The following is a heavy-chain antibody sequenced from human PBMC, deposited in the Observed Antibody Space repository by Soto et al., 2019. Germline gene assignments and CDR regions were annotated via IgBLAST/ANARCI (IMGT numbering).Heavy chain of an antibody. D-gene: IGHD1-1*01. CDR3: TTDSRPGTRSYYYYGMDV. J-gene: IGHJ6*02. CDR2: IKSKTDGGTT. V-gene: IGHV3-15*01. Sequence: GGSLRLSCAASGFTFSNAWMSWVRQAPGKGLEWVGRIKSKTDGGTTDYAAPVKGRFTISRDDSKNTLYLQMNSLKTEDTAVYYCTTDSRPGTRSYYYYGMDVWGQGTTVTVSS. CDR1: GFTFSNAW.